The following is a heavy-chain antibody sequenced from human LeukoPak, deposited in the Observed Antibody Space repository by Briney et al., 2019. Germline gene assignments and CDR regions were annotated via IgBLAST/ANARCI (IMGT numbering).Heavy chain of an antibody. V-gene: IGHV3-30-3*01. J-gene: IGHJ4*02. CDR1: GFTFSSYA. CDR3: AKELDSSGYFDY. Sequence: PGGSLRLSCAASGFTFSSYAMHWVRQAPGKGLEWVALISYDGSNKYYADSVRGRFTISRDNSKNTLYLQMNSLRAEDTAVYYCAKELDSSGYFDYWGQGTLVTVSS. D-gene: IGHD3-22*01. CDR2: ISYDGSNK.